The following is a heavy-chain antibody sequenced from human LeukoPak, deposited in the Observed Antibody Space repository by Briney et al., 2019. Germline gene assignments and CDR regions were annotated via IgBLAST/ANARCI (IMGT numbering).Heavy chain of an antibody. D-gene: IGHD4-23*01. J-gene: IGHJ4*02. CDR1: GFIFSNYG. Sequence: PGGSLRLSCAASGFIFSNYGMHWVRQAPGKGPEWVAFIQYDGTNKYFADSVKGRFTISRDNSKNTLYLQMNSLRAEDTAVYYCAKTVGRQVLLPLFDYWGQGTLVTVSS. CDR2: IQYDGTNK. V-gene: IGHV3-30*02. CDR3: AKTVGRQVLLPLFDY.